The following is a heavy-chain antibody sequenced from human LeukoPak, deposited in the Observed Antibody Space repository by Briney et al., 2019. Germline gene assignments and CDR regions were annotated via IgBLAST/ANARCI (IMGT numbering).Heavy chain of an antibody. V-gene: IGHV1-2*05. Sequence: ASLKVSCMASGYTFTGYYMHCGRQAPEQGLECMGRIYANIGVTNYAQKLQGRVTMNRETSISTAYMELSRVSSADTDVYYCAVSKQLPTWLDYWGQGTLVTVSS. J-gene: IGHJ4*02. CDR2: IYANIGVT. CDR1: GYTFTGYY. CDR3: AVSKQLPTWLDY. D-gene: IGHD6-13*01.